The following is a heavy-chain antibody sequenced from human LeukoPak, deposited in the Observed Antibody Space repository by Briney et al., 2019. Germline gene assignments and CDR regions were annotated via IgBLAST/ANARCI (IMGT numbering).Heavy chain of an antibody. V-gene: IGHV4-59*01. Sequence: SETLSLTWTVSGGSISSYYWSWIRQPPGKGLEWVGWLYFSGSTNYNPSLKSRVTISVDTSKNQFSLKLSSVTAPDTAVYYCARVYYYDSSGYSTPYTFDYSGQGNLVTVSS. CDR3: ARVYYYDSSGYSTPYTFDY. D-gene: IGHD3-22*01. J-gene: IGHJ4*02. CDR1: GGSISSYY. CDR2: LYFSGST.